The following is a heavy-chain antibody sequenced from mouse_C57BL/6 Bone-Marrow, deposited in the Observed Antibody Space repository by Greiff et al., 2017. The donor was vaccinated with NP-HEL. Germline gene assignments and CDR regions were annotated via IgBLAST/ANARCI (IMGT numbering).Heavy chain of an antibody. Sequence: VKLMESGAELARPGASVKLSCKASGYTFTSYGISWVKQRTGQGLEWIGEIYPRSGNTYYNEKFKGKATLTADKSSSTAYMELRSLTSEDSAVYFCARTIYDGYLWFAYWGQGTLVTVSA. V-gene: IGHV1-81*01. J-gene: IGHJ3*01. CDR1: GYTFTSYG. CDR3: ARTIYDGYLWFAY. D-gene: IGHD2-3*01. CDR2: IYPRSGNT.